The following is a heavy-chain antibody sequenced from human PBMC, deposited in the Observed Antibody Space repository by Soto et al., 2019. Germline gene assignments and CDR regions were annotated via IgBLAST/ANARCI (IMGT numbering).Heavy chain of an antibody. D-gene: IGHD2-15*01. CDR2: ISGGGGST. V-gene: IGHV3-23*01. CDR1: GFTFINYA. Sequence: EVQLLESGGGLIQPGGSLRLSRAASGFTFINYAMTWVRQAPGKWLEWVSGISGGGGSTYSADSVKGRFTISRHNSKNTLYLQMNSLRAADTAVYYCAKVGNYEIVVVVAATRKLDSWGQGTLVTVSS. CDR3: AKVGNYEIVVVVAATRKLDS. J-gene: IGHJ4*02.